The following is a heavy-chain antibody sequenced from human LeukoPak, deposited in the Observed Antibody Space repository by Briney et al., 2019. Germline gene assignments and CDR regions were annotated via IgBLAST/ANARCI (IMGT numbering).Heavy chain of an antibody. CDR1: GGSFSGYY. Sequence: SETLSLTCAVYGGSFSGYYWSWIRQPPGKGLEWIGEINHSGSTNYNPSLKSRVTISVDTSKNQFSLKLSSVTAADTAVYYCARLPDYYDSSGYYYFSFDYWGQGTLVTVSS. V-gene: IGHV4-34*01. CDR2: INHSGST. D-gene: IGHD3-22*01. J-gene: IGHJ4*02. CDR3: ARLPDYYDSSGYYYFSFDY.